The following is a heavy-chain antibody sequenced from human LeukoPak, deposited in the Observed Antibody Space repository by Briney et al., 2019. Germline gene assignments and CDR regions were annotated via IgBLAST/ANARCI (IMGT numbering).Heavy chain of an antibody. V-gene: IGHV3-7*01. Sequence: PGGSLRLSCSASGFPFSSYWMSWVRQAPGKGLEWVANIKQDGSEKYYVASVKGRFTISRDNTNNSLYLQMSSLRAEDTAVYYCARDSILQYGGNDCWGQGVLVTVSS. D-gene: IGHD4-23*01. CDR2: IKQDGSEK. CDR3: ARDSILQYGGNDC. J-gene: IGHJ4*02. CDR1: GFPFSSYW.